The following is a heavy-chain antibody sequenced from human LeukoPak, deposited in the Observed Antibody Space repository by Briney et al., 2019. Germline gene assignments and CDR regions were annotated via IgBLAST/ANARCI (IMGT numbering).Heavy chain of an antibody. Sequence: GGSLRLSCAASGFTFSSYGIHWVRQAPGKGLEWVAFRYDGSNKYHADSVKGRFTISRDNSKNTVYLQMNSLRAEDTAVYFCAKGYGYDYNYFYSMDVWGKGTTVTISS. CDR1: GFTFSSYG. J-gene: IGHJ6*03. CDR2: RYDGSNK. V-gene: IGHV3-30*02. CDR3: AKGYGYDYNYFYSMDV. D-gene: IGHD1-1*01.